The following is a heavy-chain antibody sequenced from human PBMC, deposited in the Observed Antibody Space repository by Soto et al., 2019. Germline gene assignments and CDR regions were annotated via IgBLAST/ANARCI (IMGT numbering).Heavy chain of an antibody. CDR2: ISGSGEIT. CDR3: PKDQYYGGPHNWFDS. J-gene: IGHJ5*01. Sequence: PGGSLRLSCVASGFSFDNYGMAWVRQAPGKGLSWVSSISGSGEITYYADSVKGRFTISRDNSKNTLYLEVNNLRAEDTALYYCPKDQYYGGPHNWFDSWGQGVLVTVSS. D-gene: IGHD3-16*01. V-gene: IGHV3-23*01. CDR1: GFSFDNYG.